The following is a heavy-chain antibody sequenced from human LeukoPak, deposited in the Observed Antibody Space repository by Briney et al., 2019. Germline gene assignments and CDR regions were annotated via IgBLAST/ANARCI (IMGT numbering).Heavy chain of an antibody. J-gene: IGHJ4*02. CDR2: ISGSGGST. D-gene: IGHD3-3*01. Sequence: GGSLRLSCAASGFTFSSYAMSWVRQAPGKGLEWVSAISGSGGSTYYADSVKGRFTISRDNSKNTLYLQMNSLRAEDTAVYYCAKSDFWSGYYLPPFDYWGQGTLVTVSS. V-gene: IGHV3-23*01. CDR3: AKSDFWSGYYLPPFDY. CDR1: GFTFSSYA.